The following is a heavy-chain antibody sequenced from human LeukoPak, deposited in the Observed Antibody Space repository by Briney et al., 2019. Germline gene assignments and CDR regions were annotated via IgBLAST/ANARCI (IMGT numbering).Heavy chain of an antibody. CDR2: INSDGSST. D-gene: IGHD3-10*01. Sequence: GGSLRLSCAASGFTFSSCGMHWVRQAPGKGLVWVSRINSDGSSTTYADSVKGRFTISRDNSKNTLYLQMNSLRPEDTAVYYCAKGPHYYGSGSYSLRQNYYMDVWGKGTTVTISS. CDR1: GFTFSSCG. V-gene: IGHV3-74*01. CDR3: AKGPHYYGSGSYSLRQNYYMDV. J-gene: IGHJ6*03.